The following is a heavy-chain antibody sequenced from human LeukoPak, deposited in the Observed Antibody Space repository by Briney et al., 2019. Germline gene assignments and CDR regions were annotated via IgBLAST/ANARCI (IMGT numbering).Heavy chain of an antibody. CDR2: IYTSGST. V-gene: IGHV4-61*02. CDR3: ARDPGDSNFDY. D-gene: IGHD4-11*01. Sequence: SETLSLTCTVSGGSISSGSYYWSWIRQPAGTGLEWIGRIYTSGSTNYNPSLKSRVTISVDTSKNQFSLKLSSVTAADTAVYYCARDPGDSNFDYWGQGTLVTVSS. J-gene: IGHJ4*02. CDR1: GGSISSGSYY.